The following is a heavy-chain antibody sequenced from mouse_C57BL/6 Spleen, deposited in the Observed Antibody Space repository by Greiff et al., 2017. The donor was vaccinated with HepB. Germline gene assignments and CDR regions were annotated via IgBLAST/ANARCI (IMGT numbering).Heavy chain of an antibody. CDR2: IDPSASYT. CDR1: GYTFTSYW. Sequence: QVQLQQPGAELVMPGASVKLSCKASGYTFTSYWMHWVKQRPGQGLEWIGEIDPSASYTNYNQKFKGKSTLTVDKSSSTAYMQLSSLTSEDSAVYYCARGGYYGSSLFDYWGQGTTLTVSS. V-gene: IGHV1-69*01. CDR3: ARGGYYGSSLFDY. J-gene: IGHJ2*01. D-gene: IGHD1-1*01.